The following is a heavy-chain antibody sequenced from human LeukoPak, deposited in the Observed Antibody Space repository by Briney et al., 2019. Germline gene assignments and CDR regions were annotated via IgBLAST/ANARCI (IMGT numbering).Heavy chain of an antibody. CDR1: GGTFSSYA. D-gene: IGHD6-13*01. CDR2: TIPIFGTA. V-gene: IGHV1-69*13. J-gene: IGHJ6*02. CDR3: ARGIAAAGNLYYYYGMDV. Sequence: ATVKVSCKASGGTFSSYAISWVRQAPGQGLEWMGGTIPIFGTANYAQKFQGRVTITADESTSTAYMELSSLRSEDTAVYYCARGIAAAGNLYYYYGMDVWGQGTTVTVSS.